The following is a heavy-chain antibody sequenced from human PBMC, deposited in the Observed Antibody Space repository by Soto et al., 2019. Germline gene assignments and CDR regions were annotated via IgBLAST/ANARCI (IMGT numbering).Heavy chain of an antibody. CDR1: VGTIRSPDW. CDR2: IFQSGST. J-gene: IGHJ5*02. V-gene: IGHV4-4*02. D-gene: IGHD6-19*01. CDR3: ARGRGRYSSGWSWFDP. Sequence: SETLSLTCVVSVGTIRSPDWWTFVRQPPGKGLEWIGEIFQSGSTNYTPSLESRVTISVDKSKNQFSLTLTSVTAADTAVYFCARGRGRYSSGWSWFDPWGQGILVTVSS.